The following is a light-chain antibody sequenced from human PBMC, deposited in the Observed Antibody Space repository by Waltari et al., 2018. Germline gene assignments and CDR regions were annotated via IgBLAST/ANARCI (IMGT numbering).Light chain of an antibody. CDR3: LQYNKWPALT. Sequence: IVMTQSPATLSLSQGERAALSCRASQNISTNLAWYQQQPGQTPRLLIYGAYTMATGVPGRFSGSVSVIEFTLTVSSLQPEDFAVYYCLQYNKWPALTFGGGTKVEIK. V-gene: IGKV3-15*01. J-gene: IGKJ4*01. CDR1: QNISTN. CDR2: GAY.